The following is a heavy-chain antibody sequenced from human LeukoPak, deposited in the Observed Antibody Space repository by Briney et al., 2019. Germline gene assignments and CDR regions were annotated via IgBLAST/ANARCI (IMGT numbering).Heavy chain of an antibody. Sequence: SETLSLTCAVYGGSFNGYYWTWIRQPPGKGLEWIGEINHSGGTDYNPSLKSRVTISIDTSKNQLSLRLTSVTAADTAVYYCARGASGQQLVQVYWGQGTLVTVSS. V-gene: IGHV4-34*01. D-gene: IGHD6-13*01. J-gene: IGHJ4*02. CDR2: INHSGGT. CDR3: ARGASGQQLVQVY. CDR1: GGSFNGYY.